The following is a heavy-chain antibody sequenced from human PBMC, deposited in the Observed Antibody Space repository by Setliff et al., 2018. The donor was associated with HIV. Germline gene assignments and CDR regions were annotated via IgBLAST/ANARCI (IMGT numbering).Heavy chain of an antibody. CDR1: GYSISNYY. J-gene: IGHJ4*02. D-gene: IGHD3-10*01. CDR3: AREGADSGSGSCDY. Sequence: SETLSLTCTASGYSISNYYWSWVRQPPGKGLEYIGYIYSNGGTNYNPSLKSRVTISVDTSKNQFSLRLSSVTAADTAVYYCAREGADSGSGSCDYWGQGTLVTVSS. CDR2: IYSNGGT. V-gene: IGHV4-4*08.